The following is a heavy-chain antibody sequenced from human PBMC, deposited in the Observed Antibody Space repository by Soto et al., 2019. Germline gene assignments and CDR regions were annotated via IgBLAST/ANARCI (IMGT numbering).Heavy chain of an antibody. CDR1: GYTFTSYG. CDR3: ARDSSSWYVGGGYYGMDV. D-gene: IGHD6-13*01. Sequence: GASVKVSCKASGYTFTSYGISWVRQAPGQGLEWMGWISAYNGNTNYAQKLQGRVTMTTDTSTSTAYMELSSLRSEDTAVYYCARDSSSWYVGGGYYGMDVWGQGTTVTVSS. J-gene: IGHJ6*02. V-gene: IGHV1-18*01. CDR2: ISAYNGNT.